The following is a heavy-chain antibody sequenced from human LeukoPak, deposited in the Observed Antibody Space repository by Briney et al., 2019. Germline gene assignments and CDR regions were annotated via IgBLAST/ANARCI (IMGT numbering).Heavy chain of an antibody. CDR3: AKAGGYDKKSNWFDP. J-gene: IGHJ5*02. CDR1: GFTFDDYA. V-gene: IGHV3-9*01. CDR2: ISWNSGSI. D-gene: IGHD5-12*01. Sequence: GGSLRLSCAASGFTFDDYAMHWVRQAPGKGLEWVSGISWNSGSIGYADSVKGRFTISRDNAKNSLYLQMNSLRAEDTALYYCAKAGGYDKKSNWFDPWGQGTLVTVSS.